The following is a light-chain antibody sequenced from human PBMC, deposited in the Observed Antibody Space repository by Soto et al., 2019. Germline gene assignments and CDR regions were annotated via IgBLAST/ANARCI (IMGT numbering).Light chain of an antibody. CDR2: GAS. V-gene: IGKV3-20*01. Sequence: EIVLTQSPGTLSLSPGERATLSCRASQSVSSSYLAWYQQKPGQAPRLLIYGASSRATGIPDRFSGSGSGTDFTLTISXLXXEDFAVYYCQQYGSXXYTFGQGTKLEIK. CDR1: QSVSSSY. CDR3: QQYGSXXYT. J-gene: IGKJ2*01.